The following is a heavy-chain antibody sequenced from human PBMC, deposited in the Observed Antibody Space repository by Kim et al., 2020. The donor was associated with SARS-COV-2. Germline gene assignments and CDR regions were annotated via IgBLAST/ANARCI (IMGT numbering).Heavy chain of an antibody. CDR3: ARARVGMATNPNPHYFDY. D-gene: IGHD5-12*01. CDR1: GFTFSSYA. V-gene: IGHV3-64*01. Sequence: GGSLRLSCAASGFTFSSYAMHWVRQAPGKGLEYVSAISSNGGSTYYANSVKGRFTISRDNSKNTLYLQMGSLRAEDMAVYYCARARVGMATNPNPHYFDYWGQGTLVTVSS. J-gene: IGHJ4*02. CDR2: ISSNGGST.